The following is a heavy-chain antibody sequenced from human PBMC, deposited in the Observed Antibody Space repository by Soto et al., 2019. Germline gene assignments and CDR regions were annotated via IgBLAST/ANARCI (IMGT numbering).Heavy chain of an antibody. CDR3: ARGGVPAATNNWFDP. Sequence: SVKVSCKASGGTFSSYAISWVRQAPGQGLEWMGGIIPIFGTANYAQKFQGRVTITADESTSTAYMELSSLRSEDTAVYDCARGGVPAATNNWFDPWGQGTLVTVST. J-gene: IGHJ5*02. CDR2: IIPIFGTA. D-gene: IGHD2-2*01. CDR1: GGTFSSYA. V-gene: IGHV1-69*01.